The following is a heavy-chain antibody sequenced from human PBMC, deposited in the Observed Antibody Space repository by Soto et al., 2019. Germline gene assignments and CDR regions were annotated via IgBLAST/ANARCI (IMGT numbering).Heavy chain of an antibody. D-gene: IGHD3-10*01. CDR1: GFMFSNYW. Sequence: GGSLRLSCAASGFMFSNYWMTWVRQAPGKGLEWVANIKQDETEKYYVDSVKGRFTISRDNAKNSVFLQMTSLRDEDTAVYYCARDIWEYGSNWFDPWGQGTLVTVSS. CDR2: IKQDETEK. J-gene: IGHJ5*02. CDR3: ARDIWEYGSNWFDP. V-gene: IGHV3-7*01.